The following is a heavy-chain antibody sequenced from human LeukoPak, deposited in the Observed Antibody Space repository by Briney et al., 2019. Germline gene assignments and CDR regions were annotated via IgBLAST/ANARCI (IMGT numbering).Heavy chain of an antibody. CDR2: INHSGST. J-gene: IGHJ5*02. V-gene: IGHV4-34*01. D-gene: IGHD5-18*01. CDR1: GGSFSGYY. CDR3: ARRPWIQLWFESWFDP. Sequence: PSETLSLGCAVYGGSFSGYYWSWIRQPPGKGLEWIGEINHSGSTNYNPSLKSRVTISVDTSKNQFSLKLSCVTAADTAVYYCARRPWIQLWFESWFDPWGQGTLVTVSS.